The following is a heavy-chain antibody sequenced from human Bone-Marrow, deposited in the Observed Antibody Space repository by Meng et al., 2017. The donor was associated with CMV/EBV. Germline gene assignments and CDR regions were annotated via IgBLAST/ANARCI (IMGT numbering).Heavy chain of an antibody. Sequence: SETLSLTCTVSGGSVSRDIYYWNWIRQPPGKGLEWIGEINHSGSTNYNPSLKSRVTISVDTSKNQFSLKLSSVTAADTAVYYCARRSVVVPAASFDYWGQGTLVTVSS. D-gene: IGHD2-2*01. J-gene: IGHJ4*02. V-gene: IGHV4-34*01. CDR3: ARRSVVVPAASFDY. CDR1: GGSVSRDIYY. CDR2: INHSGST.